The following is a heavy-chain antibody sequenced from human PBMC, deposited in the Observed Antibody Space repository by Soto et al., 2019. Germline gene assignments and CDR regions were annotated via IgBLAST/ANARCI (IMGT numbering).Heavy chain of an antibody. V-gene: IGHV3-30-3*01. Sequence: QVQLVESGGGVVQPGRSLRLSCAASGFTFSSYAMHWVCQAPGKGLEWVAVISYDGSNKYYADSVKGRFTISRDNSKNTLYLQMNSLRAEDTAVYYCARDPSGSSWYPGWFDPWGQGTLVTVSS. D-gene: IGHD6-13*01. CDR1: GFTFSSYA. CDR3: ARDPSGSSWYPGWFDP. J-gene: IGHJ5*02. CDR2: ISYDGSNK.